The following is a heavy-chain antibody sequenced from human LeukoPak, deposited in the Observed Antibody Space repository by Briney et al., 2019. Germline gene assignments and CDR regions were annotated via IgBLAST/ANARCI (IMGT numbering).Heavy chain of an antibody. D-gene: IGHD2-2*01. V-gene: IGHV4-39*01. CDR2: IYYSRST. Sequence: SETLSLTCTVSGGSISSSSYYWGWIRQPPGKGLEWIGSIYYSRSTYYNPSLKSRVTMSVDTSKNQFSLKLSSVTAADTAVYYCASYARSPFDYWGQGNLVTVSS. CDR1: GGSISSSSYY. CDR3: ASYARSPFDY. J-gene: IGHJ4*02.